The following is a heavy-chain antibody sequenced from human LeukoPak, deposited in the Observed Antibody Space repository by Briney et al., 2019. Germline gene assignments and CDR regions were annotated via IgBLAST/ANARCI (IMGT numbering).Heavy chain of an antibody. CDR2: MNGGNGNT. CDR3: ARGRGTSGSNRDFYYYYYMDV. J-gene: IGHJ6*03. V-gene: IGHV1-3*01. CDR1: GYVFTDYA. D-gene: IGHD2-15*01. Sequence: ASVKVSCKASGYVFTDYAIHWLRQAPGQRPEWMGWMNGGNGNTKYSQKFQGRITLIRDTSAATAYMELSSLRHDDLAVYYCARGRGTSGSNRDFYYYYYMDVWGKGTTVTVSS.